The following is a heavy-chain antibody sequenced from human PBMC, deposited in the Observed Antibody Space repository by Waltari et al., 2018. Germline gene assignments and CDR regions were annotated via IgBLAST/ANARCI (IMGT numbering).Heavy chain of an antibody. V-gene: IGHV3-43*01. CDR3: AKTKGVGAYYYFDY. CDR1: GLTFDDYT. D-gene: IGHD1-26*01. CDR2: INWIGRIT. Sequence: EVQLVESGGVVVQSGGSLRLSCAASGLTFDDYTMHWVRQAPGKVLEWVSLINWIGRITYYADSVRGRFTVSRDNTKNVLYLQMNTLRPEDTALYYCAKTKGVGAYYYFDYWGQGTLVSVSS. J-gene: IGHJ4*02.